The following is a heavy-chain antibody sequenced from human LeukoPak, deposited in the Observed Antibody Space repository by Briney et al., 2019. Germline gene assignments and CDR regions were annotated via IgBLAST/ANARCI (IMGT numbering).Heavy chain of an antibody. D-gene: IGHD6-13*01. Sequence: GGSLRLSCAASGFSFSDYDIHWVRQAPGKGLEWVSSISSSSSYIYYADSVKGRFTISRDNAKNSLYLQMNSLRAEDTAVYYCARDGSYSSSWYFDYWGQGTLVTVSS. CDR2: ISSSSSYI. CDR1: GFSFSDYD. J-gene: IGHJ4*02. CDR3: ARDGSYSSSWYFDY. V-gene: IGHV3-21*01.